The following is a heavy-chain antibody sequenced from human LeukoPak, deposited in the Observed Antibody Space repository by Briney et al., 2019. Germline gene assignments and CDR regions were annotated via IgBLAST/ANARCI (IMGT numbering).Heavy chain of an antibody. J-gene: IGHJ4*02. Sequence: SETLSLTCAVYGGSFSGYYWSWIRQSPGKGLEWIGEINHSGSTNYNPSLKSRVTISVDTSKNQFSLKLSSVTAADTAVYYCARDYGEMFDYWGQGTLVTVSS. CDR2: INHSGST. V-gene: IGHV4-34*01. D-gene: IGHD3-10*01. CDR1: GGSFSGYY. CDR3: ARDYGEMFDY.